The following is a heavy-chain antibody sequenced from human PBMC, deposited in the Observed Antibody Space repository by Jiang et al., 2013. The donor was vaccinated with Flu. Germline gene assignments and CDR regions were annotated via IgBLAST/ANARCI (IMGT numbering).Heavy chain of an antibody. Sequence: SGAEVRKPGTSVKVSCKASGYTFTTYVMHWVRQAPGQGLEWLGVINPSDGSTRYSQKLQGRVTMTRDTSTSTVYMSLSSLQSEDTAVYYCTRVHSVTAVYGMDVWGQGTTVIVSS. V-gene: IGHV1-46*03. J-gene: IGHJ6*02. D-gene: IGHD2-21*02. CDR3: TRVHSVTAVYGMDV. CDR1: GYTFTTYV. CDR2: INPSDGST.